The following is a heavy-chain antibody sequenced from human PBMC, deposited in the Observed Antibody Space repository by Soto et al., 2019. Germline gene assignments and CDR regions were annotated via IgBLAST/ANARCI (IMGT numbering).Heavy chain of an antibody. CDR1: GYTFTSYD. V-gene: IGHV1-8*01. D-gene: IGHD3-16*01. CDR2: MNPNSGNT. J-gene: IGHJ6*02. CDR3: ARSRYDYVWGSYSGMDV. Sequence: ASVKVSCKASGYTFTSYDINWVRQATGQGLEWMGWMNPNSGNTGYAQKFQGRVTMTRNTYISTAYMELSSLRSEDTAGYYCARSRYDYVWGSYSGMDVWGQGTTVTVSS.